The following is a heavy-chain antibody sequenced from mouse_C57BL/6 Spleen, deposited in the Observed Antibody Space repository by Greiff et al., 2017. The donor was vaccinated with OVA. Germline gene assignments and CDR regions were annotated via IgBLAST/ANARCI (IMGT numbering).Heavy chain of an antibody. J-gene: IGHJ3*01. CDR2: ISSGGDYI. D-gene: IGHD2-4*01. Sequence: EVKLMESGAGLVKPGGSLKLSCAASGFTFSSYAMSWVRQTPEKRLEWVAYISSGGDYIYYADTVKGRFTISRDNARNTLYLQMSSLKSEDTAMYYCTRVGDYEMRFAYWGQGTLVTVSA. CDR1: GFTFSSYA. V-gene: IGHV5-9-1*02. CDR3: TRVGDYEMRFAY.